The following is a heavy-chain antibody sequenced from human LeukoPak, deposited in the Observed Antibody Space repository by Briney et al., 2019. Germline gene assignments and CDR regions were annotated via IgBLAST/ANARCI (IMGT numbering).Heavy chain of an antibody. D-gene: IGHD6-6*01. CDR2: ISGSGGIT. Sequence: PGGSLRLSCAASGFTFSAYAISWARQAPGKGLEWVSAISGSGGITYYADSVKGRFTISRDNSKNTLYLQMNSLRAEDTAVYYCAKDYRIAARRGNAFDIWGQGTMVTVSS. J-gene: IGHJ3*02. CDR1: GFTFSAYA. CDR3: AKDYRIAARRGNAFDI. V-gene: IGHV3-23*01.